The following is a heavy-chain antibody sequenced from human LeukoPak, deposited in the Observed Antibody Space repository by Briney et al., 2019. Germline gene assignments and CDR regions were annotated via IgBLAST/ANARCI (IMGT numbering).Heavy chain of an antibody. CDR3: ARDGMEYSSSWYD. CDR1: GFTFSSYW. Sequence: GGSLRLSCAASGFTFSSYWMSWVRQAPGKGLEWVANIKQDGSEKYYVDSVKGRFTISRDNAENSLYLQMNSLRAEDTAVYYCARDGMEYSSSWYDWGQGTLVTVSS. D-gene: IGHD6-13*01. J-gene: IGHJ4*02. CDR2: IKQDGSEK. V-gene: IGHV3-7*01.